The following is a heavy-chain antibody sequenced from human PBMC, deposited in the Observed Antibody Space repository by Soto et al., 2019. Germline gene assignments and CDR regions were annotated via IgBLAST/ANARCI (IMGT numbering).Heavy chain of an antibody. V-gene: IGHV1-18*01. Sequence: GASVKVSCTASGYTFTSYVISWVRQAPGQGLAWMGWISAYNGNTNYAQKLQGRVTMTTDTSTSTAYMELRSLRSDDTAVYYCARDRALGELPPYYHGMDFWGQGTTVTVSS. CDR3: ARDRALGELPPYYHGMDF. J-gene: IGHJ6*02. D-gene: IGHD1-26*01. CDR2: ISAYNGNT. CDR1: GYTFTSYV.